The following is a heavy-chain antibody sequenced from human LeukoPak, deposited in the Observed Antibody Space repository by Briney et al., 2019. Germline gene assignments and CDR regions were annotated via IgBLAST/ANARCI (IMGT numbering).Heavy chain of an antibody. D-gene: IGHD3-9*01. CDR1: GFTFGRYW. Sequence: QPGESLRLSCAASGFTFGRYWMTWVRQAPGKGLEWVANIKEDGSAQYYVHSVRGRFTISRDNAKNSLSLQMNSLRVEDTAVYYCARDTGYFKFDYWGQGTLATVSS. J-gene: IGHJ4*02. V-gene: IGHV3-7*01. CDR3: ARDTGYFKFDY. CDR2: IKEDGSAQ.